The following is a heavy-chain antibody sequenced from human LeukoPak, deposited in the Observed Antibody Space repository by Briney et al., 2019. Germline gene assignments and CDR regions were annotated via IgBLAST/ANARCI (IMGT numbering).Heavy chain of an antibody. CDR3: AREDTAMVVSDY. D-gene: IGHD5-18*01. CDR2: INSDGSST. CDR1: GFTFSSYA. J-gene: IGHJ4*02. V-gene: IGHV3-74*01. Sequence: GGSLRLSCAASGFTFSSYAMSWVRQAPGKGLVWVSRINSDGSSTSYADSVKGRFTISRDNAKNTLYLQMNSLRAEDTAVYYCAREDTAMVVSDYWGQGTLVTVSS.